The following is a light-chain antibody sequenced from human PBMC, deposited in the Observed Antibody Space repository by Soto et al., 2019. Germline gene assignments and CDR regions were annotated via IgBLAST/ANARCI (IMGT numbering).Light chain of an antibody. Sequence: EIVLTQSPGTLSLSPGERATLSCRASQSINSRYLAWYQQKPGQAPRLLIYGASSRATGIPDRFSGSGSGTDFTLTISRLEPEDFATYYCHQYNSDWTFGQGPKVEIK. CDR2: GAS. CDR3: HQYNSDWT. J-gene: IGKJ1*01. CDR1: QSINSRY. V-gene: IGKV3-20*01.